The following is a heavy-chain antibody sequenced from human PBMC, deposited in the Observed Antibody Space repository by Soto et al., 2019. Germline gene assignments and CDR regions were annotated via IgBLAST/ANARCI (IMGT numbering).Heavy chain of an antibody. CDR2: ISPKNGET. D-gene: IGHD1-26*01. J-gene: IGHJ5*02. CDR1: GYAFSDYG. Sequence: ASVKVSCKASGYAFSDYGVRWVRLAPGQGLEWMGWISPKNGETNYAQKFRGRVTMTADTVTSTVYLDLRSLKSADTAVYYCARERSDLPPHHWGQGIQVTVSS. V-gene: IGHV1-18*01. CDR3: ARERSDLPPHH.